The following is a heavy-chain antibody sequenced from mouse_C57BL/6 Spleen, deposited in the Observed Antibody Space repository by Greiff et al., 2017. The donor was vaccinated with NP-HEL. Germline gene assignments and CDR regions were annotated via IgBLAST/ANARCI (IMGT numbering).Heavy chain of an antibody. V-gene: IGHV5-9-1*02. Sequence: EVQGVESGEGLVKPGGSLKLSCAASGFTFSSYAMSWVRQTPEKRLEWVAYLSSGGDYIYYADTVKGRFTISRDNARNTLYLQMSSLKSEDTAMYYCTREGRKGRFAYWGQGTLVTVSA. CDR1: GFTFSSYA. CDR3: TREGRKGRFAY. CDR2: LSSGGDYI. J-gene: IGHJ3*01.